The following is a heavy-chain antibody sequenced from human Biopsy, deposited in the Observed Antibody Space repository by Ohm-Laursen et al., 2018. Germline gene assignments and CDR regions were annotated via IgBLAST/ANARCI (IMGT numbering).Heavy chain of an antibody. CDR2: ITGSSSTI. Sequence: SLRLSCAPSGFTFNSHEMNWVRQAPGKGLEWISYITGSSSTIYYADSVKGRFTISRDNAKNSLYLQRNSLRAEDTAVYYCTRLAYYYYYGMDVWGQGTTVTVSS. V-gene: IGHV3-48*03. J-gene: IGHJ6*02. CDR3: TRLAYYYYYGMDV. CDR1: GFTFNSHE. D-gene: IGHD2-21*01.